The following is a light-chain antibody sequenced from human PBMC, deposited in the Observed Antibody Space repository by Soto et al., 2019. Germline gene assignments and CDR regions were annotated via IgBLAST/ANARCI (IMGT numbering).Light chain of an antibody. CDR1: SSDIGRYNY. CDR2: GVN. CDR3: ASYTSTTTLVV. V-gene: IGLV2-14*01. Sequence: QPVLTQPASVSGSPGQSITISCTGTSSDIGRYNYVSWYQQHPGKAPRLVISGVNKRPSGISNRFSGSQSGNTASLTISGLQADDEAIYYCASYTSTTTLVVFGGGTQLTVL. J-gene: IGLJ2*01.